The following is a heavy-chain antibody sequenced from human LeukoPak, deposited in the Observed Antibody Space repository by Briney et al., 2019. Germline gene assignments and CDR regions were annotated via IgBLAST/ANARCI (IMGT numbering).Heavy chain of an antibody. CDR1: GFPFSTHS. J-gene: IGHJ4*02. Sequence: GGSLRLSCAASGFPFSTHSLNWVRQAPGKGLEWVPSISAGGDFVYYGDSVKGRFTMSRDNAKNSLHLQMDSLTAEDTAVYYCARAAVGAAGGFDYWGQGTLVTVSA. V-gene: IGHV3-21*01. CDR2: ISAGGDFV. D-gene: IGHD6-13*01. CDR3: ARAAVGAAGGFDY.